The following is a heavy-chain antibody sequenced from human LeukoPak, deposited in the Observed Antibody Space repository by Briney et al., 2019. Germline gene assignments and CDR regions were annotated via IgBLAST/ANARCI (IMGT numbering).Heavy chain of an antibody. V-gene: IGHV3-23*01. J-gene: IGHJ4*02. CDR1: GFTLTHYA. CDR2: ISSSGGST. Sequence: GGSLRLSCAASGFTLTHYAISWVCQAPGKGLERVSSISSSGGSTYYADSVKGRFTISRDDSKNTLYVQMNSLRAEDTAVYYCAKVRTGHYFDYWGQGTLVTVSS. CDR3: AKVRTGHYFDY. D-gene: IGHD3/OR15-3a*01.